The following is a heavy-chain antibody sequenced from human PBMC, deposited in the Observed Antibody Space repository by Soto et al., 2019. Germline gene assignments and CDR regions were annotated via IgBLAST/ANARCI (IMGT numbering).Heavy chain of an antibody. CDR2: VNPSGGHT. Sequence: QVQLMQSGAEVKKPGASVKVSCKASGDTFTDYYIHWVRQAAGQGLEWMGTVNPSGGHTTYAQHFLVRVTMTRDTSTRTIYMELTSMTSDATAVYYCARGGHVVVVTAALEYWGQGNLVTVSS. D-gene: IGHD2-21*02. V-gene: IGHV1-46*01. J-gene: IGHJ4*02. CDR3: ARGGHVVVVTAALEY. CDR1: GDTFTDYY.